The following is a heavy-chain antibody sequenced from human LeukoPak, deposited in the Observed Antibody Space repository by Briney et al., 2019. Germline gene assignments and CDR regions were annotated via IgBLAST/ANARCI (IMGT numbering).Heavy chain of an antibody. J-gene: IGHJ4*02. Sequence: GGSLRLSCAASGFTFSSYSMSWVRQAPGKGLEWVSSISSSSSYIYYADSVKGRLTISRDNAKNSLYLQMNSLRAEDTAVYYCARGGYSSGWYPPDYWGQGTLVTVSS. CDR3: ARGGYSSGWYPPDY. CDR2: ISSSSSYI. D-gene: IGHD6-19*01. V-gene: IGHV3-21*01. CDR1: GFTFSSYS.